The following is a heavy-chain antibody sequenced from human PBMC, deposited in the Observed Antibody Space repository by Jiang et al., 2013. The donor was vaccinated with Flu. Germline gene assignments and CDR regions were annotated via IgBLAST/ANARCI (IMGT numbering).Heavy chain of an antibody. J-gene: IGHJ2*01. CDR2: IYYSGST. CDR3: ARRLRVVVVAARDWYFDL. CDR1: GGSISSSSYY. Sequence: LLKPSETLSLTCTVSGGSISSSSYYWGWIRQPPGKGLEWIGSIYYSGSTYYNPSLKSRVTISVDTSKNQFSLKLSSVTAADTAVYYCARRLRVVVVAARDWYFDLWGLAPWSLSPQ. V-gene: IGHV4-39*01. D-gene: IGHD2-15*01.